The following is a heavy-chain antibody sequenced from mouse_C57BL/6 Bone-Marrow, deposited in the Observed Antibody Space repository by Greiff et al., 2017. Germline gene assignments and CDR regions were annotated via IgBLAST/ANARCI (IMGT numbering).Heavy chain of an antibody. CDR1: GYTFTSYV. D-gene: IGHD2-3*01. J-gene: IGHJ2*01. Sequence: VQPQQSGPELVKPGASVKMSCKASGYTFTSYVMHWVKQKPGQGLEWIGYIYPYNDGTKYNEKFKGKATLTSDKSSSTAYMELSSLTSEDSAVYYCARGIYDGYYEVDYWGQGTTLTVSS. CDR3: ARGIYDGYYEVDY. CDR2: IYPYNDGT. V-gene: IGHV1-14*01.